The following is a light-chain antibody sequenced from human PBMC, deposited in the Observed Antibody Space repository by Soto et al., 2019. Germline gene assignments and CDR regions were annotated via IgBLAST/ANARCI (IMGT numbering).Light chain of an antibody. Sequence: DIVMTQSPDSLAVSLGERATINCKSSQSVLYNSNNKNYLAWYQQKPGQPPKLLISWASTRESGVPDRFSGSGSGTDFTLTISSLQAEDVAVYYCQQSYTTPLTFGGGTKVDIK. CDR1: QSVLYNSNNKNY. V-gene: IGKV4-1*01. J-gene: IGKJ4*01. CDR3: QQSYTTPLT. CDR2: WAS.